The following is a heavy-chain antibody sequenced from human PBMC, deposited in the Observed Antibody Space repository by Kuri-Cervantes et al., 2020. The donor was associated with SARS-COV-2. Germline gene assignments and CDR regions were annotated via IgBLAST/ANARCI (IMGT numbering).Heavy chain of an antibody. V-gene: IGHV4-38-2*02. CDR3: AREGTSSTSSLGYYYYYMDV. Sequence: SETLSLTCTVSGYSISSGYYWGWIRQPPGKGLEWIGSIYHSGSTYYNPSLKSRVTMSVDTSKNQFSLKLSSVTAADTAVYYCAREGTSSTSSLGYYYYYMDVWGKGTTVTVSS. D-gene: IGHD2-2*01. CDR1: GYSISSGYY. J-gene: IGHJ6*03. CDR2: IYHSGST.